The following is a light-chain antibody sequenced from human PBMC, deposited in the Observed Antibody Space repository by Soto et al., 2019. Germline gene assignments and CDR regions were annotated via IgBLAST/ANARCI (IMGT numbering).Light chain of an antibody. V-gene: IGLV2-14*03. J-gene: IGLJ1*01. CDR2: DVA. CDR1: SSDVGAYNF. CDR3: MSFTSSNTYV. Sequence: QSALTQPASVSGSPGQSITISCTGTSSDVGAYNFVSWYQHHPDKAPKVVIYDVANRPSGVSYRFSASKSGNTASLTISGLQAEDEADYYCMSFTSSNTYVFRTGTKVTVL.